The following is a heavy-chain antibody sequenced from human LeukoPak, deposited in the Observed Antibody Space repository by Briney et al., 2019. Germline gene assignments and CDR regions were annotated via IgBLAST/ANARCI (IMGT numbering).Heavy chain of an antibody. J-gene: IGHJ4*02. D-gene: IGHD2-15*01. Sequence: GGSLRLSCAASGFIFSTYVMHWVRQAPGKGLEWVTFIRYDGSNRNYADSVKGRFTISRDNSKNTSYLQMTSQRAEDTAVYYCAKADTKYYYYSGVEYWGQGTLVTVSS. V-gene: IGHV3-30*02. CDR3: AKADTKYYYYSGVEY. CDR1: GFIFSTYV. CDR2: IRYDGSNR.